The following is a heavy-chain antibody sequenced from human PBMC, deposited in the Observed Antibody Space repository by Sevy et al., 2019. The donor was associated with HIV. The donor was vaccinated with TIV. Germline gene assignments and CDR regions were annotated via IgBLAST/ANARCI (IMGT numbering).Heavy chain of an antibody. CDR3: AKDLEEHLVRLRFGFDY. CDR2: ISYDGNNK. CDR1: GFTFTTYG. D-gene: IGHD6-13*01. J-gene: IGHJ4*02. V-gene: IGHV3-30*18. Sequence: GGSLRLSCVASGFTFTTYGMHWVRQAPGKGLEWVAVISYDGNNKYYADSVKGRFTISRDNSKNTLYLQMNGLRADDTAVYYCAKDLEEHLVRLRFGFDYWGQGTLVNVSS.